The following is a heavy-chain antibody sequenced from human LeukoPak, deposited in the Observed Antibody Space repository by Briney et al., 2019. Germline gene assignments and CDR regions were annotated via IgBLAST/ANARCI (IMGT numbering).Heavy chain of an antibody. CDR3: ARFTVVTWTRDY. Sequence: PGGSLRLSCAASGFTFSSYSMNWVRQPPGKGLEWIGEINHSGGTNYNPSLKSRVTISVDTSKNQFPLKLSSVTAADTAVYYCARFTVVTWTRDYWGQGTLVTVSS. J-gene: IGHJ4*02. CDR1: GFTFSSYS. CDR2: INHSGGT. V-gene: IGHV4-34*01. D-gene: IGHD4-23*01.